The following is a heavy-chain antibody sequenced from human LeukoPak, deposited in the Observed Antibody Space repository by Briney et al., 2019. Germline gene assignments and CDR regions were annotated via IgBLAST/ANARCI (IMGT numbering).Heavy chain of an antibody. CDR3: ARAGGYNEQSFDY. J-gene: IGHJ4*02. CDR2: INHSGST. Sequence: PSETLSLTCAVYGGSFSGYYWSWIRQPPGKGLEWIGEINHSGSTNYNPSLKSRVTISVDTSKNQFSLKLSSVTAADTAVYYCARAGGYNEQSFDYWGQGTLVTVSS. V-gene: IGHV4-34*01. D-gene: IGHD5-24*01. CDR1: GGSFSGYY.